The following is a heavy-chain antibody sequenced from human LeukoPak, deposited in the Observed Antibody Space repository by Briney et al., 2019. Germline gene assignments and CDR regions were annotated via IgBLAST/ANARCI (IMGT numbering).Heavy chain of an antibody. J-gene: IGHJ6*03. D-gene: IGHD3-10*02. CDR2: MNPNSGNT. CDR3: AMFVADDYYYYMDV. CDR1: GYTFTSYD. Sequence: ASVKVSCKASGYTFTSYDINWVRQATGQGLEWMGWMNPNSGNTGYAQKFQGRVTMTRNTSISTAYMELSSLRSEDTAVYYWAMFVADDYYYYMDVWGKGTTVTISS. V-gene: IGHV1-8*01.